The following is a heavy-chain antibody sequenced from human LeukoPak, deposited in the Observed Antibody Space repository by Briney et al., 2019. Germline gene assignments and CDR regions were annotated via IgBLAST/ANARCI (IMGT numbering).Heavy chain of an antibody. V-gene: IGHV3-66*01. D-gene: IGHD6-19*01. J-gene: IGHJ4*02. CDR1: EFTVSSNY. CDR3: ARDISSGWLTFDY. Sequence: GGSLRLSCTASEFTVSSNYMSWVRQAPGKGLEWVSVIYSGGSTYYADSVKGRFTIPRDNSKNTLYLQMNSLRAEDTAVYYCARDISSGWLTFDYWGQGTLVTVSS. CDR2: IYSGGST.